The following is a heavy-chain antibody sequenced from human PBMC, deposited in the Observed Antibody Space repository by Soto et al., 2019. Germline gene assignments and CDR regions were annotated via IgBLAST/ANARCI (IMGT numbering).Heavy chain of an antibody. D-gene: IGHD6-19*01. CDR2: ITHSGTT. CDR3: ASAQLAVARWGP. CDR1: GMSFTGFY. V-gene: IGHV4-34*01. Sequence: SETLSLTCGVYGMSFTGFYWSWIRQPPGKGLEWLGEITHSGTTDYNPSLKSRLTISVDTSRQQFSLKLTSVTAADTAVYYCASAQLAVARWGPWGQGTLVTVSS. J-gene: IGHJ5*02.